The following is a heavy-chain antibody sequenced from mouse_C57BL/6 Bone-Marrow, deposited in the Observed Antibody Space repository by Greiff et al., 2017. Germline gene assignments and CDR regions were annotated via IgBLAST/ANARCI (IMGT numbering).Heavy chain of an antibody. V-gene: IGHV14-4*01. Sequence: EVQLQQSGAELVRPGASVKLSCTASGFNIKDDYMHWVKQRPEQGLAWIGWIDPENGDTEYASKFQGKATITADTSSNTAYLQLSSLTSEDTAVYYCTTVGNYPYAMDYWGQGTSVTVSS. CDR2: IDPENGDT. CDR3: TTVGNYPYAMDY. CDR1: GFNIKDDY. J-gene: IGHJ4*01. D-gene: IGHD2-1*01.